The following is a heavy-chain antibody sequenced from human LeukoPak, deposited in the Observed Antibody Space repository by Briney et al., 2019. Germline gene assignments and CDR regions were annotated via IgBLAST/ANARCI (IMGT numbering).Heavy chain of an antibody. V-gene: IGHV3-23*01. CDR1: GFTFSRDV. D-gene: IGHD6-13*01. J-gene: IGHJ3*02. Sequence: PGGSLRLSCAASGFTFSRDVMNWVRQAPGKGLEWVSAINGSGDSTYYADSVKGRFTISRDNSKNMLYLQMNSLRVEDTAVYYCANFPIAAAGTDAFDIWGQGTMVTVSS. CDR2: INGSGDST. CDR3: ANFPIAAAGTDAFDI.